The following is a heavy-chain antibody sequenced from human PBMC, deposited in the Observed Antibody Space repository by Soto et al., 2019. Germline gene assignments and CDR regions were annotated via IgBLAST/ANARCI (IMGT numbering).Heavy chain of an antibody. CDR2: ISWNSGSV. CDR3: ARSYECYGLDF. D-gene: IGHD3-22*01. J-gene: IGHJ6*02. V-gene: IGHV3-9*01. CDR1: GFTFDDYT. Sequence: EVQLVESGGGLVQPGRSLRLSCAGSGFTFDDYTMHWVRQAPGKGLEWVSGISWNSGSVDYADSVKGRFTVSRDIAKNSLYLQLNSLRVEDTALYYCARSYECYGLDFWGQGTTVTVSS.